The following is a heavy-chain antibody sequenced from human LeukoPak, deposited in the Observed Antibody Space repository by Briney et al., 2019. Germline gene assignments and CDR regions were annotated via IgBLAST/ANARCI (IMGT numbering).Heavy chain of an antibody. Sequence: SETLSLTCAVYGGSFSGYYWSWIRQPPGKGLEGIGEINHSGSTKYNPSLKSRVTISVHTSKNQFSLKLSSVTAADTAVYYCARDPLWFGELYGMDVWGQGTTVTVSS. D-gene: IGHD3-10*01. CDR1: GGSFSGYY. J-gene: IGHJ6*02. CDR2: INHSGST. V-gene: IGHV4-34*01. CDR3: ARDPLWFGELYGMDV.